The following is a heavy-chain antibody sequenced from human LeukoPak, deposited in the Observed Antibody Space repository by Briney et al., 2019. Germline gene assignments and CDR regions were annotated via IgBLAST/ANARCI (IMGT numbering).Heavy chain of an antibody. CDR3: AKASWVSSADAIL. CDR1: GFTFSSYA. CDR2: LRGNGDT. D-gene: IGHD3-16*01. V-gene: IGHV3-23*01. Sequence: GGSLRLSCTASGFTFSSYAMSWVREAPARGLEWVSSLRGNGDTFYADFVKGRFTLSRDVSRNTVYLQLNNLRVEDTAVYYCAKASWVSSADAILWGQGTVVTVSS. J-gene: IGHJ4*02.